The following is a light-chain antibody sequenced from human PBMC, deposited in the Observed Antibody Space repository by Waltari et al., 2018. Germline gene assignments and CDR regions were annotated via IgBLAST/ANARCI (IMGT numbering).Light chain of an antibody. Sequence: IVMTQSPATLSVSPGEGATLSCKASQSLSSNLAWYQQKPGQLPRLLIYGASTRATVTPARFSGSGSGTEFTLTISSLQAEDFAVYYCQERGRTFGQGTKVEIK. CDR1: QSLSSN. CDR2: GAS. J-gene: IGKJ1*01. CDR3: QERGRT. V-gene: IGKV3-15*01.